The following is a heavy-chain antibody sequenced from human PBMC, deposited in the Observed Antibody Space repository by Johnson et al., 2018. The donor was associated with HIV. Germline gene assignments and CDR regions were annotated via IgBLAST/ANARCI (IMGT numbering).Heavy chain of an antibody. D-gene: IGHD6-25*01. Sequence: QVQLVESGGGLVKPGGSLRLSCAVSGFTFRSYGVHWVRQAPGKGLEWVAVISYDGSNDYYPASVKGRFTISRDNSKNTVYLEMTSLRADDTAVYYCAKGGIDAFDIWGQGTMVTVSS. CDR2: ISYDGSND. V-gene: IGHV3-30*18. CDR1: GFTFRSYG. J-gene: IGHJ3*02. CDR3: AKGGIDAFDI.